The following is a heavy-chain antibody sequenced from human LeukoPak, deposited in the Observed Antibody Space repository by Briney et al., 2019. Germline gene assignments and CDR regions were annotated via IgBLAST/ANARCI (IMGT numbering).Heavy chain of an antibody. J-gene: IGHJ3*02. D-gene: IGHD2-15*01. Sequence: VGSLRLSCAASGFTFSDYMSWIRQAPGKGLEWVSYISSSSSYTNYADSVKGRFTISRDNAKNSLYLQMNSLRAEDTAVYYCARGQRVVAATPYAFDIWGQGTMVTVSS. CDR3: ARGQRVVAATPYAFDI. V-gene: IGHV3-11*05. CDR2: ISSSSSYT. CDR1: GFTFSDY.